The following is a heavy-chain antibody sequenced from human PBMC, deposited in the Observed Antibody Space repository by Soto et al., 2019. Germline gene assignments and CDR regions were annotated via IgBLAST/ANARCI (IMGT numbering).Heavy chain of an antibody. J-gene: IGHJ3*02. CDR2: IGVGSGNT. CDR3: AADSLPQFTELDNAFDI. V-gene: IGHV1-58*02. CDR1: GFTFTSSA. D-gene: IGHD1-7*01. Sequence: ASVKVSCKASGFTFTSSAMQWVRQARGQRLEWIGWIGVGSGNTNYAQKFQESVTITRDMSTSTAYMELTSLRSEETAVYYCAADSLPQFTELDNAFDIWGQGTMVTVSS.